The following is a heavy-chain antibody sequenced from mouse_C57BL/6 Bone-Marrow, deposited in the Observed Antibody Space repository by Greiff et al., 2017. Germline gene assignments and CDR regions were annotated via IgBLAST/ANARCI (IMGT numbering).Heavy chain of an antibody. V-gene: IGHV6-6*01. J-gene: IGHJ3*01. CDR3: TRGFITPFAY. D-gene: IGHD1-1*01. Sequence: EVKVEESGGGLVQPGGSMKLSCAASGFTFSDAWMDWVRQSPEQGLEWVAEIRNKANNHATYYAESVKGRFTIARADSKSSVYLQMNSLRAEDTGIYYCTRGFITPFAYWGQGTLVTVSA. CDR2: IRNKANNHAT. CDR1: GFTFSDAW.